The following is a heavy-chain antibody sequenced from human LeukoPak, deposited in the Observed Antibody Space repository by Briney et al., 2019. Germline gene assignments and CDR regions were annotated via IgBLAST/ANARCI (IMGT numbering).Heavy chain of an antibody. CDR3: AKGESLGYCSSTSCCGLYYGMDV. J-gene: IGHJ6*04. V-gene: IGHV3-23*01. D-gene: IGHD2-2*01. Sequence: GGSLRLSCAASGFTFSSYAMSWVRQAPGKGLEWVSAISGSGGSTYYADSVKGRLTISRDNSKNTLYLQMNSLRAEDTAVYYCAKGESLGYCSSTSCCGLYYGMDVWGKGTTVTVSS. CDR2: ISGSGGST. CDR1: GFTFSSYA.